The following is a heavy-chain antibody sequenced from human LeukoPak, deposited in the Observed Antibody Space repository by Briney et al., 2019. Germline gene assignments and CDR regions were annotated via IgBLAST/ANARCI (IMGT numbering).Heavy chain of an antibody. CDR2: ISSSSSYI. D-gene: IGHD3-10*01. CDR1: GFTFSSYS. J-gene: IGHJ4*02. Sequence: GGSLRLSCAASGFTFSSYSMNWVRQAPGKGLEWVSSISSSSSYIYYADSVKGRFTISRDNAKNSLYLQMNSLRAEDTAVYYCAKSEGTIVRGVIIRPYYFDYWGQGTLVTVSS. CDR3: AKSEGTIVRGVIIRPYYFDY. V-gene: IGHV3-21*04.